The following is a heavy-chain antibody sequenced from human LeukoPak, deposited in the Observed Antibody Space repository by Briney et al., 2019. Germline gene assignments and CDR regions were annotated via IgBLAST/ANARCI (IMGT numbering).Heavy chain of an antibody. Sequence: PGGSLRLSCAASGFTFSDYYMSWVRQAPGKGLEWVSVIYSGGSTYYADSVKGRFTISRDNSKNTLYLQMNSLRAEDTAVYYCARDFGYYGSGSYAFDYWGQGTLVTVSS. CDR3: ARDFGYYGSGSYAFDY. CDR1: GFTFSDYY. J-gene: IGHJ4*02. D-gene: IGHD3-10*01. V-gene: IGHV3-53*01. CDR2: IYSGGST.